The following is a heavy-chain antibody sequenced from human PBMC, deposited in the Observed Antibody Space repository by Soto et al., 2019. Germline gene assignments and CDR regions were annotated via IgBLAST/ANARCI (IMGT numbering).Heavy chain of an antibody. D-gene: IGHD2-2*01. CDR3: AHSRNSFFCDY. CDR1: EFSLSTSGVH. J-gene: IGHJ4*02. CDR2: IYWDDDK. Sequence: QITLKESGPTLVKPTQTLTLTCTFSEFSLSTSGVHVGWIRQPPGKALEWLALIYWDDDKRYSPSLKNRLTNTKDTSKNQVVLTMTNIDPVYTATYYCAHSRNSFFCDYWGQGILVTVSS. V-gene: IGHV2-5*02.